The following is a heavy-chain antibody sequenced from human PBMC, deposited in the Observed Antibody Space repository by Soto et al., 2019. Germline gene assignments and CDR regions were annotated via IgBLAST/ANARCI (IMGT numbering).Heavy chain of an antibody. CDR2: ISGSGGST. Sequence: PGGSLRLSCAASGFTFSTYAMSWVRQAPGKGLEWVSAISGSGGSTYYADSVKGRFTISRDNSKNTLYLQMNSLRAEDTAAYYCAKDGISPWQLWFSVVASWRRGVLDTVSS. J-gene: IGHJ4*02. CDR3: AKDGISPWQLWFSVVAS. D-gene: IGHD5-18*01. CDR1: GFTFSTYA. V-gene: IGHV3-23*01.